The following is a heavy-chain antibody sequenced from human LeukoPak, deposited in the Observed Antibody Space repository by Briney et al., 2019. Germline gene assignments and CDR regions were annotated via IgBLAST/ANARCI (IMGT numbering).Heavy chain of an antibody. Sequence: PGGSLRLSCAASGFTFSSYAMSWVRQAPGKGLEWVSAISGSGGSTYYADSVKGRFTISRDNSKNTLYLQMNSLRAEDTAVYYCAKSGRVLATYCGGDCYPHFFDYWGQGTLVTVSS. J-gene: IGHJ4*02. CDR2: ISGSGGST. V-gene: IGHV3-23*01. D-gene: IGHD2-21*01. CDR3: AKSGRVLATYCGGDCYPHFFDY. CDR1: GFTFSSYA.